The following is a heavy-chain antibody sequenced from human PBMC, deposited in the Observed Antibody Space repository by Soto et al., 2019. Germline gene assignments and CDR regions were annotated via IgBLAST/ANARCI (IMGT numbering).Heavy chain of an antibody. V-gene: IGHV4-34*01. D-gene: IGHD1-26*01. Sequence: SETLSLTCAVYGGSFSGYYWSWIRQPPGKGLEWIGEINHSGSTNYNPSLKSRVTISVDTSKNQFSLKLSSVTAADTAVYYCARGRKWGARSGGNFDYWGQGTLVTVSS. CDR3: ARGRKWGARSGGNFDY. J-gene: IGHJ4*02. CDR2: INHSGST. CDR1: GGSFSGYY.